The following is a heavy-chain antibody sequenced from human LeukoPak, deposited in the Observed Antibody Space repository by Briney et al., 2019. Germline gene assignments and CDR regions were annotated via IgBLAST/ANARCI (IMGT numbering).Heavy chain of an antibody. CDR1: GFTFSSYA. V-gene: IGHV3-23*01. CDR2: ISGSGGST. Sequence: GGSLRLSCAASGFTFSSYAMSWVRQAPGKGLEWVSAISGSGGSTYYADSVEGRFTISRDNSKNTLYLQMNSLRAEDTAVYYCAKGRVMGWVMVPTPRPDFDYWGQGTLVTVSS. J-gene: IGHJ4*02. CDR3: AKGRVMGWVMVPTPRPDFDY. D-gene: IGHD2-8*01.